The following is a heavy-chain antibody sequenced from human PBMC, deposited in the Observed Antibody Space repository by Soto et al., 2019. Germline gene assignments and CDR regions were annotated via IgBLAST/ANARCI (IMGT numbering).Heavy chain of an antibody. CDR1: GFTFSSYA. CDR3: ARDHPVRYYDSSGSYYGLDGMDV. D-gene: IGHD3-22*01. V-gene: IGHV3-30-3*01. Sequence: GGSLRLSCAASGFTFSSYAMHWVRQAPGKGLEWVAVISYDGSSKYYADSVKGRFTISSDNSKNTLYLQMTSLRAEDTAVYYCARDHPVRYYDSSGSYYGLDGMDVWGQGTTVPVSS. CDR2: ISYDGSSK. J-gene: IGHJ6*02.